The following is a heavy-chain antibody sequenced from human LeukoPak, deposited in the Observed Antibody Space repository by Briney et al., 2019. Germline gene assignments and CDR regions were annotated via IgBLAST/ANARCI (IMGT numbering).Heavy chain of an antibody. CDR1: GFSFGDYG. CDR2: IIRGGSTT. Sequence: GGSLRLSCDASGFSFGDYGMHWVRQAPGKGLEWVSRIIRGGSTTDYAASVRGRFTMSKDNSNNSLFLDMTALRVEDTALYFCAIDRGIRHLEICYYNMEVWGKGTRVTVSS. J-gene: IGHJ6*03. CDR3: AIDRGIRHLEICYYNMEV. V-gene: IGHV3-43D*03.